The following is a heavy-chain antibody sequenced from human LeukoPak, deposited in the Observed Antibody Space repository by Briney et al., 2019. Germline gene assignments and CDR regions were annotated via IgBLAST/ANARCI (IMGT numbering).Heavy chain of an antibody. Sequence: SQTLSLTCTVSGGSISSSSYYWGWIRQPPGKGLEWIGSIYYSGSTYYNPSLKSRVTISVDTSKNQFSLKLSSVTAADTAVYYCARWWELLSWFDPWGQGTLVTVSS. CDR1: GGSISSSSYY. V-gene: IGHV4-39*01. D-gene: IGHD1-26*01. CDR2: IYYSGST. CDR3: ARWWELLSWFDP. J-gene: IGHJ5*02.